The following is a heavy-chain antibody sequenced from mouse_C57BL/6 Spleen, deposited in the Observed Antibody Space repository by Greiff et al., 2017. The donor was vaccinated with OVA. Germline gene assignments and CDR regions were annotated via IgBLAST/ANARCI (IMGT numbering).Heavy chain of an antibody. D-gene: IGHD2-3*01. CDR3: AREDGYSLDY. V-gene: IGHV3-6*01. Sequence: EVQVVESGPGLVKPSQSLSLTCSVTGYSITRGYYWNWIRQFPGNKLEWMGYISYDGSNNYNPSLKNRISITRDTSKNQFFLKLNSVTTEDTATYYCAREDGYSLDYWGQGTTLTVSS. J-gene: IGHJ2*01. CDR1: GYSITRGYY. CDR2: ISYDGSN.